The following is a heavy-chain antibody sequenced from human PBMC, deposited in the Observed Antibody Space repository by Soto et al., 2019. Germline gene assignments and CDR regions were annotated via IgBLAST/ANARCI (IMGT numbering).Heavy chain of an antibody. CDR2: ISSSSSYI. J-gene: IGHJ4*02. D-gene: IGHD2-15*01. CDR1: GFTFSSYS. CDR3: ARDQVVVAATIDY. Sequence: GGSLRLSCAASGFTFSSYSMNWVRQAPGKGLEWVSSISSSSSYIYYADSVKGRFTISRDNAKNSLYLKMNRLRAEDTAVYYCARDQVVVAATIDYWGQGTLVTVSS. V-gene: IGHV3-21*01.